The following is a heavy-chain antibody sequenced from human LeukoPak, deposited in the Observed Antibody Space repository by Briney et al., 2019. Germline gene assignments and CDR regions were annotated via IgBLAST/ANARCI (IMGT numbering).Heavy chain of an antibody. Sequence: GGSLRLSCAASGFTFSSYGLSWVRQAPGKGLEWLSYIRGNGGVIQYADSVKGRFTISRDNAKNILYLQMDSLRVEDTAIYYCARDPRTVRIWGQGTLVTVSS. V-gene: IGHV3-48*03. D-gene: IGHD1-1*01. CDR1: GFTFSSYG. CDR3: ARDPRTVRI. CDR2: IRGNGGVI. J-gene: IGHJ4*02.